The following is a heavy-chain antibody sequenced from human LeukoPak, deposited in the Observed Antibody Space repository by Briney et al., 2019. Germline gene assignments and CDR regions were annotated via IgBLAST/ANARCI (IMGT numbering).Heavy chain of an antibody. D-gene: IGHD4-17*01. J-gene: IGHJ5*02. CDR2: IKQDGSEK. V-gene: IGHV3-7*01. CDR1: GFTLGTYW. Sequence: PGGSLRLSCAASGFTLGTYWMNWVRQAPGKGLEWVANIKQDGSEKRYVDSVKGRFTISRDNAKNSLFLQMNSLRADDTAVYFCAKSNYGDFGWFDPWGQGTLVIVSS. CDR3: AKSNYGDFGWFDP.